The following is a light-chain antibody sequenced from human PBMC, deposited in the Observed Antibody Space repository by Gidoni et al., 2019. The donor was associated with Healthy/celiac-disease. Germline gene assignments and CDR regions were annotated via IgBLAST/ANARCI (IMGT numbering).Light chain of an antibody. CDR2: KAS. V-gene: IGKV1-5*03. Sequence: DIQMTQSPSTLSAYVGDRVTITCRASQSISSWLAWYQQKPGKAPKLLIYKASSFESGVPSRFSGSGSGTEFTLTISSLQPDDFATYYCQQYNSYPSFGQGTKVEIK. J-gene: IGKJ1*01. CDR3: QQYNSYPS. CDR1: QSISSW.